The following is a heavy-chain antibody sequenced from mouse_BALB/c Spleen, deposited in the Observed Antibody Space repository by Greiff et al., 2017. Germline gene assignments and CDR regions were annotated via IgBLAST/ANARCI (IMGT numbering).Heavy chain of an antibody. CDR2: SRNKANDYTT. CDR1: GFTFSDFY. CDR3: ARDDPYYDYDVGAMDY. V-gene: IGHV7-1*02. J-gene: IGHJ4*01. Sequence: EVNVVESGGGLVQPGGSLRLSCATSGFTFSDFYMEWVRQPPGKRLEWIAASRNKANDYTTEYSASVKGRFIVSRDTSQSILYLQMNALRAEDTAIYDCARDDPYYDYDVGAMDYWGQGTSVTVSS. D-gene: IGHD2-4*01.